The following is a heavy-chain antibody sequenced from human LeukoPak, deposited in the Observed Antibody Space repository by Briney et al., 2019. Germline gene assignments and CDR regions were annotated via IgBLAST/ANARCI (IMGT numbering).Heavy chain of an antibody. CDR2: IRRDGSEK. CDR3: AREIWKFDY. V-gene: IGHV3-7*05. D-gene: IGHD1-1*01. Sequence: PGGSLRLSCAASGFPFSDYYMSWVRQAPGKGLEWVANIRRDGSEKYYVDSVKGRFTISRDNAKNSLYLQMNSLRDEDTAVYYCAREIWKFDYWGQGTLVTVSS. CDR1: GFPFSDYY. J-gene: IGHJ4*02.